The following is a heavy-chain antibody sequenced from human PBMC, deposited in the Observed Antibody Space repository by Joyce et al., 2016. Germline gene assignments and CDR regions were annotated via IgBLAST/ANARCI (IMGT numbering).Heavy chain of an antibody. Sequence: QVQLVESGGGVVQPGRSLRLSCAASGLTLSNYGVHLGRQDPGKGLEWVAVISYDGIYKYYADSVKGRFTISRDNSKNTVFLEMNSLRTEDTAVYYCAKILTATYSSGWFLDYWGQGTLVTVSS. CDR1: GLTLSNYG. V-gene: IGHV3-30*18. CDR2: ISYDGIYK. CDR3: AKILTATYSSGWFLDY. J-gene: IGHJ4*02. D-gene: IGHD6-25*01.